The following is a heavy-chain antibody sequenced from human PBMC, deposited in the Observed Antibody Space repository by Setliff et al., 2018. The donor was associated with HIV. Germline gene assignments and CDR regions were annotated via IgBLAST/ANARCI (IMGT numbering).Heavy chain of an antibody. CDR2: IYYSGST. V-gene: IGHV4-39*01. J-gene: IGHJ4*02. CDR1: GGSISSSSYY. D-gene: IGHD6-6*01. Sequence: SETLSLTCTVSGGSISSSSYYWGWIRQPPGKGLEWIGSIYYSGSTYYNPSLKSRVTISVDTSKNQFSLKLSSVTAADTAVYYCARHVGYSSSSLDYWGQGTLVTVSS. CDR3: ARHVGYSSSSLDY.